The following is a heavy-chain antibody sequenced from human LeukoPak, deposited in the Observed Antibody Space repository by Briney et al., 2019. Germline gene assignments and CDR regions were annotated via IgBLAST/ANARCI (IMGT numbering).Heavy chain of an antibody. CDR2: ISDSGGST. CDR3: AKDRPSTSWYQGFCDY. D-gene: IGHD6-13*01. J-gene: IGHJ4*02. V-gene: IGHV3-23*01. Sequence: GGSLRLSCAASGFTFSSYGMGWVRQAPGKGLEWVSAISDSGGSTYYADSVKGRFTISRDNSKNTVSLQMNSLRAEDTAVYYCAKDRPSTSWYQGFCDYWGQGTLVTVSS. CDR1: GFTFSSYG.